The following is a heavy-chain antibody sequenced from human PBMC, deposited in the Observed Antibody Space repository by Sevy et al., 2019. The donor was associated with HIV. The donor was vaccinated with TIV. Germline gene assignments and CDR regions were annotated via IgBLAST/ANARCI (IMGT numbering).Heavy chain of an antibody. CDR1: GDSVSSNSAA. J-gene: IGHJ6*02. D-gene: IGHD1-26*01. Sequence: KQSQTLSLTCAISGDSVSSNSAAWNWIRQSPSRGLEWLGRTYSRSKWYNYYAVSVKSRITINPDTSKNQFSLQLNSVTPEDTAVYYCARAPRWGFRDYYYHGMDVWGQGTTVTVSS. CDR3: ARAPRWGFRDYYYHGMDV. CDR2: TYSRSKWYN. V-gene: IGHV6-1*01.